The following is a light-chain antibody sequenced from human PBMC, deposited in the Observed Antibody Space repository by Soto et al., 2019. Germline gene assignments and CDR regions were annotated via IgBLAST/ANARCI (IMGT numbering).Light chain of an antibody. CDR1: RGISSH. CDR2: VIS. CDR3: QQLNTYPIT. J-gene: IGKJ5*01. V-gene: IGKV1-9*01. Sequence: DIQSTQSPSFLSASVGDRVTITFRASRGISSHLAWYQQKPGKAPKLLIYVISSLQNGVPSRFSGSGSGTEFTLTISSLQPEDLATYYCQQLNTYPITFGQGTRLEIK.